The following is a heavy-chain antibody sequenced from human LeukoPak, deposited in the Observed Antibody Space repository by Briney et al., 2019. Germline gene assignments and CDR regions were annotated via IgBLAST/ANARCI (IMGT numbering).Heavy chain of an antibody. CDR1: GFTFSSYA. CDR2: NSGSGGNT. Sequence: GGSLRLSCGASGFTFSSYAMSWVRQAPRKGLEWVSANSGSGGNTFYADSVKGRFTISRDNSKNTLYLQMNSLRAEDTAVYYCAKDLGYDFWSGSSKFDPWGQGTLVTVSS. CDR3: AKDLGYDFWSGSSKFDP. J-gene: IGHJ5*02. V-gene: IGHV3-23*01. D-gene: IGHD3-3*01.